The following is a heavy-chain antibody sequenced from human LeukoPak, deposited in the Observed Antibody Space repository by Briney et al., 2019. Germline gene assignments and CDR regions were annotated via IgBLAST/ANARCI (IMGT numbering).Heavy chain of an antibody. J-gene: IGHJ4*02. V-gene: IGHV1-46*01. CDR3: AKTGSSWRFDY. Sequence: ASVKVSCKASGYTFTSYYMHWVRQAPGQGLEWMGIINPSGGSTSYAQKFQGRVTMTRDTSTSTVYMELSSLRSDDTAIYYCAKTGSSWRFDYWGQGTLVTVAS. D-gene: IGHD6-13*01. CDR1: GYTFTSYY. CDR2: INPSGGST.